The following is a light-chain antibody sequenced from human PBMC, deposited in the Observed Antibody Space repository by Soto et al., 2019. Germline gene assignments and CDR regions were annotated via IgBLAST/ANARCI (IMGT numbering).Light chain of an antibody. J-gene: IGKJ4*01. V-gene: IGKV3-20*01. CDR2: GAS. CDR3: QHYRTS. CDR1: QSVSSSY. Sequence: EIVLTQSPGTLSLSPGERATLSCRASQSVSSSYLAWYQQKPGQAPRQLIYGASSRATGIPDRFSGSGSGTDFTLTITRLAPDDSAVYYCQHYRTSFGGGTRVEIK.